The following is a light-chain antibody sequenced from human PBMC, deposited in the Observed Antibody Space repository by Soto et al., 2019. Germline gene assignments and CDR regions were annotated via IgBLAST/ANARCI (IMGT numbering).Light chain of an antibody. V-gene: IGKV3-11*01. J-gene: IGKJ1*01. CDR2: GAS. CDR1: ENVRTF. Sequence: PGERATLSCRASENVRTFVDWYQQKPGQAPRLLIYGASSRATGIPDRFSGSGSGTDFTLTISSLEPEDFAVYYCQQRGNWPRTWAFGQGTKVDIK. CDR3: QQRGNWPRTWA.